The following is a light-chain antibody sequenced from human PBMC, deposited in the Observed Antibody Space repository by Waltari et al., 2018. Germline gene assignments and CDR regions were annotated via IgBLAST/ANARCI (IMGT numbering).Light chain of an antibody. CDR1: NTDFGTYDV. J-gene: IGLJ7*01. CDR3: SSYAGDVFF. V-gene: IGLV2-23*01. Sequence: SDLTQPASMSGSPGQSITISCTGANTDFGTYDVVSWYQQHPGRAPTVLVYEGRKRPFGVCARFSASKSGNTASLTIAVRQADDEADYCCSSYAGDVFFFGGWTRITVL. CDR2: EGR.